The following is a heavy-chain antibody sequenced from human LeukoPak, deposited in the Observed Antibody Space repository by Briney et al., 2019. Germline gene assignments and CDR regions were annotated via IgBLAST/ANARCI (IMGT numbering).Heavy chain of an antibody. CDR2: IIPIFGTA. CDR1: GGTFSSYA. J-gene: IGHJ2*01. V-gene: IGHV1-69*05. CDR3: ARDSVVTYWYFDL. D-gene: IGHD3-22*01. Sequence: TVKVSCKASGGTFSSYAISWVRQAPGQGLEWMGRIIPIFGTANYAQKFQGRVTITTDESTSTAYMELSSLRSEDTAVYYCARDSVVTYWYFDLWGRGTLVTVSS.